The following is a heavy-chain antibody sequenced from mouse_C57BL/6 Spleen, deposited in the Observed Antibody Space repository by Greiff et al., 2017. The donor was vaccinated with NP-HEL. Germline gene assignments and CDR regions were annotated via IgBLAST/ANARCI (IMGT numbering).Heavy chain of an antibody. CDR3: ANGYPFYAMDY. Sequence: EVKLMESGGGLVPPGGSLKLSCAASGFTFSDYGMPWVRQAPETGLEWVAYISSGSSTIYYADPVKGRFTISRDNDKNTLFLQMTSLRAEDTAMYYCANGYPFYAMDYWGQGTSVTVSS. D-gene: IGHD2-2*01. V-gene: IGHV5-17*01. CDR1: GFTFSDYG. J-gene: IGHJ4*01. CDR2: ISSGSSTI.